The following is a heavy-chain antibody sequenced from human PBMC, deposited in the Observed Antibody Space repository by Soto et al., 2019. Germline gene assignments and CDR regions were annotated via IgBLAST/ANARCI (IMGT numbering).Heavy chain of an antibody. CDR2: INAGYGNT. CDR3: ARGCIAVTTHLCY. D-gene: IGHD4-17*01. V-gene: IGHV1-3*01. J-gene: IGHJ4*02. CDR1: GYTFSSYA. Sequence: QVHLVQSGAEVRKPGASVKVSCKASGYTFSSYAMHWVRQAPGQRLEWMGWINAGYGNTKFAQKLQDRVTMTTATSTSTAYMELASLRSDDTAVYYCARGCIAVTTHLCYWGQGTLVTVSS.